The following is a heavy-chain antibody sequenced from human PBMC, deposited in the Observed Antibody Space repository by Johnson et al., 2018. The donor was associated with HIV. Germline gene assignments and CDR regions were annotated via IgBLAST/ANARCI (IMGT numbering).Heavy chain of an antibody. CDR2: ISGSGGST. J-gene: IGHJ3*02. CDR3: AREIGGSYYRDAFDI. Sequence: VLLVESGGGVVQPGKSLTLSCAASGFTFSSYAMSWVRQAPGKGLEWVSAISGSGGSTYYADSVKGGFTISRDNAKNSLYLQMNSLRAEDTAVYYCAREIGGSYYRDAFDIWGQGTMVTVSS. V-gene: IGHV3-23*04. D-gene: IGHD1-26*01. CDR1: GFTFSSYA.